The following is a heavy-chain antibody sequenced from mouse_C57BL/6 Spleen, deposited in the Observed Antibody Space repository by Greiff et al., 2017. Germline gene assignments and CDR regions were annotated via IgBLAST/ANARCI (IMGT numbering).Heavy chain of an antibody. CDR3: ARRGTGTTYFDV. Sequence: QVQLQQPGAELVKPGASVKLSCKASGYTFTSYWMHWVKQRPGQGLEWIGMIHPNSGSTNYNEKFKSKATLTVDKSSSTAYMQLSSLTSEDSAVYYCARRGTGTTYFDVWGTGTTVTVSS. D-gene: IGHD4-1*01. V-gene: IGHV1-64*01. CDR1: GYTFTSYW. J-gene: IGHJ1*03. CDR2: IHPNSGST.